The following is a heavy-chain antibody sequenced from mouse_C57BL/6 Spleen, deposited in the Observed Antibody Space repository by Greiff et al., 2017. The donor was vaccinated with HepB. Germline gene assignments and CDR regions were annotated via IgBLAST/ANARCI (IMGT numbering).Heavy chain of an antibody. D-gene: IGHD2-5*01. V-gene: IGHV1-82*01. CDR1: GYAFSSSW. Sequence: QVQLQQSGPELVKPGASVKISCKASGYAFSSSWMNWVKQRPGKGLEWIGRIYPGDGDTNYNGKFKGKATLTADKSSSTAYMQLSSLTSEDSAVYFCAKLYSNYAMDYWGQGTSVTVSS. CDR3: AKLYSNYAMDY. J-gene: IGHJ4*01. CDR2: IYPGDGDT.